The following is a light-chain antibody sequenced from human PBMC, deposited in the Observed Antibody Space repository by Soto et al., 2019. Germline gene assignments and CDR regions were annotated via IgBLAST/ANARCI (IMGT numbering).Light chain of an antibody. CDR1: QSISSW. J-gene: IGKJ5*01. CDR3: QQLNSYPIT. V-gene: IGKV1-5*03. Sequence: DIQMTQSPSTLSASVGDRVTITCRASQSISSWLAWYQQKPGKAPKLLIYKASSLESGVPSRFSGSGSGTEFTLTIGSLQPEDFATYYCQQLNSYPITFGQGTRLEI. CDR2: KAS.